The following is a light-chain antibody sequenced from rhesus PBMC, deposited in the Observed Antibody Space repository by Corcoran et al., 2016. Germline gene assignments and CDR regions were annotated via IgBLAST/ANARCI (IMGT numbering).Light chain of an antibody. CDR2: GAS. J-gene: IGKJ3*01. CDR3: QQYNNWNT. V-gene: IGKV3S9*01. CDR1: QSVSSY. Sequence: EIVMTQSPATLSLSPGETATLSCRASQSVSSYVAWYQQKPEQAPRLLIYGASSRATGIPDRLSGSGSGTDFTLSISSLEPEEVGVYYCQQYNNWNTFGPGTKLDIK.